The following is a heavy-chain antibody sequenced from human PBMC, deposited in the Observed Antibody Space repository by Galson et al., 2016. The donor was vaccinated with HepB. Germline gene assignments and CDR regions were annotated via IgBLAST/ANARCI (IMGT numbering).Heavy chain of an antibody. Sequence: SLRLSCAASGFTFRTYWMHWVRQVPGEGLVWVARISRDGCSRSYADSVKGRFTITRDNAKNTLYLQMNDLNAEDTAVYYCARRDAAPDVWGQGTTVTVS. CDR2: ISRDGCSR. V-gene: IGHV3-74*01. D-gene: IGHD6-25*01. CDR3: ARRDAAPDV. J-gene: IGHJ6*02. CDR1: GFTFRTYW.